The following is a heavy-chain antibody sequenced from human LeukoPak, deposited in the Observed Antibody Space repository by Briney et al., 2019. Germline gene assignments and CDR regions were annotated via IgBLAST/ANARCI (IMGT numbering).Heavy chain of an antibody. D-gene: IGHD3-22*01. Sequence: ASVKVSCKASGFTFTTYYIHWVRQAPGQGLEWMGVVNPTGGGTTYAQKFQDRVSMTRDTSTTTVYMDLSTLKPEDKAVYYCATVALSPGGYSYFDSWGQGTLVTVSS. CDR1: GFTFTTYY. CDR2: VNPTGGGT. CDR3: ATVALSPGGYSYFDS. J-gene: IGHJ4*02. V-gene: IGHV1-46*01.